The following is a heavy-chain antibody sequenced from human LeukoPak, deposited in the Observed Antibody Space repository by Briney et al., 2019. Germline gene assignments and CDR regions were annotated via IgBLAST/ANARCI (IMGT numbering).Heavy chain of an antibody. CDR1: GGTFSSYA. Sequence: SVKVSCKASGGTFSSYAISWVRQAPGQGLEWMGRIIPILGIANYAQKFQGRVTITADKSTSTAYMELSTLRSDDTAVYYCARGGEYSRSSSTYWGQGTLVTVSS. CDR3: ARGGEYSRSSSTY. D-gene: IGHD6-6*01. CDR2: IIPILGIA. V-gene: IGHV1-69*04. J-gene: IGHJ4*02.